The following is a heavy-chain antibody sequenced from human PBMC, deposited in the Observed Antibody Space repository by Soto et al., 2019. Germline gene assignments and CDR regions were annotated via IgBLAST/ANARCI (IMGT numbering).Heavy chain of an antibody. D-gene: IGHD3-22*01. V-gene: IGHV3-7*01. Sequence: GGSLRLSCAASGFTFSSYWMSWVRQAPGKGLEWVANIKQDGSEKYYVDSVKGRFTISRDNAKNSLYLQMNSLRAEDTAVYYCARDPPRDYYDSSGYTYNWFDPWGQGTLVTVSS. CDR2: IKQDGSEK. CDR3: ARDPPRDYYDSSGYTYNWFDP. J-gene: IGHJ5*02. CDR1: GFTFSSYW.